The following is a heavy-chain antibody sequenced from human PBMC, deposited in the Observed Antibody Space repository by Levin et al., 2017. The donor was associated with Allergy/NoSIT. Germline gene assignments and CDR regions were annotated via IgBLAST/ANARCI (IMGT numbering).Heavy chain of an antibody. CDR3: ARADSNSFYYYSYCMDV. D-gene: IGHD6-13*01. CDR1: GFNFGNYA. V-gene: IGHV3-23*01. Sequence: QAGGSLRLSCAASGFNFGNYAMIWVRQAPGKGLEWVSAISGSGASKNHADSVKGRFTISRDNSKNTLYLEMSSLRAEDTAVYYCARADSNSFYYYSYCMDVWGQGTTVSVSS. J-gene: IGHJ6*02. CDR2: ISGSGASK.